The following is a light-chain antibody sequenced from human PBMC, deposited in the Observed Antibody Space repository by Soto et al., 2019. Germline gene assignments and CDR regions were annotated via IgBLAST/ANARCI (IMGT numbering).Light chain of an antibody. CDR3: QKYDTAPRT. Sequence: DIQMTQSPSSLSASVGDRVTITCRASQGIYNYLAWYQQKPGKVPKLLIYAASTLQSGVPSRFSGSGSGTDFTLTISSLQPEDVATYYCQKYDTAPRTFGRGTKVEIK. CDR2: AAS. V-gene: IGKV1-27*01. CDR1: QGIYNY. J-gene: IGKJ1*01.